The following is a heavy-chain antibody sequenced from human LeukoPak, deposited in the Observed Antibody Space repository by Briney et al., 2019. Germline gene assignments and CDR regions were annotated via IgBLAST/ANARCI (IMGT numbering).Heavy chain of an antibody. D-gene: IGHD1-26*01. Sequence: SETLSPTCTVSGGSINSYYWSWIRQPPGKGLEWIGYIYYSGSTNYNPSLKSRVTISVDTSKNQFSLKLSSVTAADTAVYYCARQWELRGWFDPWGQGTLVTVSS. J-gene: IGHJ5*02. CDR1: GGSINSYY. CDR2: IYYSGST. V-gene: IGHV4-59*08. CDR3: ARQWELRGWFDP.